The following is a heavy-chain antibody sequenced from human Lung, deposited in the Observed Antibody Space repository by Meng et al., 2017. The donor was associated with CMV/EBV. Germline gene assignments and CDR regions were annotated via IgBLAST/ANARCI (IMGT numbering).Heavy chain of an antibody. V-gene: IGHV4-39*01. J-gene: IGHJ4*02. CDR3: ARARFDY. CDR2: IYYSGST. Sequence: SXTLSLTCTVSGGSISSSSYYWGWIRQPPGKGLEWIGSIYYSGSTYYNPSLKSRVTISVDTSKNQFSLKLSSVTAADTAVYYCARARFDYWGQGTLVTVSS. CDR1: GGSISSSSYY.